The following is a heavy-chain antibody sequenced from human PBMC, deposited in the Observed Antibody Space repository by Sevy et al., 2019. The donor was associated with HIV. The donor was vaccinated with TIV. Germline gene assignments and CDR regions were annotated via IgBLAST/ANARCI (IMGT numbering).Heavy chain of an antibody. J-gene: IGHJ4*02. D-gene: IGHD2-2*01. V-gene: IGHV3-30*18. CDR2: ISYDGSNK. CDR1: GFTFSSYG. Sequence: GGSLRLSCAASGFTFSSYGMHWVRQAPGKGLEWVAVISYDGSNKYYADSVKGRFTISKDNSKNTLYLQMNSLRAEDTAVYYCAKDTTGYCSSTSCYGYHFDYWGQGTLVTVSS. CDR3: AKDTTGYCSSTSCYGYHFDY.